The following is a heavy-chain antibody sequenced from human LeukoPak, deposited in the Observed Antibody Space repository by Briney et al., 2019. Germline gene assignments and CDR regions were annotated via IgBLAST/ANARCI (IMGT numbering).Heavy chain of an antibody. CDR2: IYHSGST. CDR3: AKSNGYGLVDI. D-gene: IGHD3-10*01. Sequence: SETLSLTCTVSGYSISSGYYWGWIRQPPGKGLEWIGEIYHSGSTNYNPSLKSRVTISVDKSKNQFSLKLSSVTAADTAVYYCAKSNGYGLVDIWGQGTMVTVSS. V-gene: IGHV4-38-2*02. CDR1: GYSISSGYY. J-gene: IGHJ3*02.